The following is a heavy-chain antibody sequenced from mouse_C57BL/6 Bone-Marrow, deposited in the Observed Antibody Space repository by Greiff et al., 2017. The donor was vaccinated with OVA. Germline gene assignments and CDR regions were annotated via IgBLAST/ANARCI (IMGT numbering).Heavy chain of an antibody. CDR3: TPGSTWFAY. V-gene: IGHV14-4*01. CDR2: IDPENGDT. Sequence: EVKLMESGAELVRPGASVKLSCTASGFNFKDDYMHWVKQRPEQGLEWIGWIDPENGDTEYASKFQGKATITADTSSNTAYLQLSSLTSEDTAVYYCTPGSTWFAYWGQGTLVTVSA. CDR1: GFNFKDDY. D-gene: IGHD1-1*01. J-gene: IGHJ3*01.